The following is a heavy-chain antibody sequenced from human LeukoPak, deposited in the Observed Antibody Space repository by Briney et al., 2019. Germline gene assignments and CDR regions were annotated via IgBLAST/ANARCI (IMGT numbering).Heavy chain of an antibody. CDR3: ARDARDITMIDRSAY. V-gene: IGHV3-7*01. CDR2: IKQDGSEK. CDR1: GFTFSSYW. Sequence: GGSLRLSCAASGFTFSSYWMSWVRQAPGRGLEWMANIKQDGSEKYYVDSVKGRFTISRDNAKNSLYLQMNSLRAEDTAVYYCARDARDITMIDRSAYWGQGTLVTVSS. D-gene: IGHD3-22*01. J-gene: IGHJ4*02.